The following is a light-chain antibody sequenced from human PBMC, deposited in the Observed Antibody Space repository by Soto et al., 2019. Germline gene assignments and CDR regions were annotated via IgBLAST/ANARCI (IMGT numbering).Light chain of an antibody. CDR2: TTN. J-gene: IGLJ1*01. Sequence: QSVLTQPHSASGTPGQRVTISCSGSSSNIGTSSVHWFQQLPGTAPKLLISTTNQRPSGVPERFSGSKSGTPASLAISGLQSEDEADYYCAAWDDSLNGHVFGTGTKVT. CDR3: AAWDDSLNGHV. V-gene: IGLV1-44*01. CDR1: SSNIGTSS.